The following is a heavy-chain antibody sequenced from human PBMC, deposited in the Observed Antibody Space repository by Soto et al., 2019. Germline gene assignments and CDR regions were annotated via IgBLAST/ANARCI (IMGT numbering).Heavy chain of an antibody. CDR3: ARSSPFTMTSSGADYYYGMDV. CDR1: GYTFTSYG. V-gene: IGHV1-18*01. Sequence: GASVKVSCKASGYTFTSYGISWVRQAPGQGLEWMGWISAYNGNTNYAQKLQGRVTMTTDTSTSTAYMELRSLRSDDTAVYYCARSSPFTMTSSGADYYYGMDVWGQGTTVTVSS. D-gene: IGHD3-22*01. CDR2: ISAYNGNT. J-gene: IGHJ6*02.